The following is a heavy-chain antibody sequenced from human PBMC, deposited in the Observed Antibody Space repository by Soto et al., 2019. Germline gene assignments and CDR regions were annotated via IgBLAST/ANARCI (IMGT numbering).Heavy chain of an antibody. D-gene: IGHD3-9*01. CDR2: ICSGGST. CDR1: GFTVSSNY. CDR3: AKDRVLRYFDWSYDAFDI. Sequence: GGSLRLSCAASGFTVSSNYMSWVRQAPGKGLEWVSVICSGGSTYYADSVKGRFTISRDNSKNTLYLQMNSLRAEDTAVYYCAKDRVLRYFDWSYDAFDIWGQGTMVTVSS. J-gene: IGHJ3*02. V-gene: IGHV3-53*01.